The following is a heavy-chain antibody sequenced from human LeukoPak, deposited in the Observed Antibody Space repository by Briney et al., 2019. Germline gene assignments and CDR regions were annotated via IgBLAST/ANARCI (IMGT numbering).Heavy chain of an antibody. V-gene: IGHV3-30-3*01. CDR1: GFTFSSYA. J-gene: IGHJ6*02. CDR2: ISYDGSNK. D-gene: IGHD5-18*01. CDR3: AREEYSYGYGMDV. Sequence: GGSLRLSCAASGFTFSSYAMHWVRQAPGKGLEWVAVISYDGSNKYYADSVKGRFTISRDNSKNTLYLQMNSLRAEDTAVYYCAREEYSYGYGMDVWGQGTTVTVSS.